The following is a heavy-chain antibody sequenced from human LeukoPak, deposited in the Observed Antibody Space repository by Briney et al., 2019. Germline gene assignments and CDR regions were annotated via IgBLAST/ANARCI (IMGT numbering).Heavy chain of an antibody. Sequence: PGGSLRLSCAASGFPFSSYAMHWVRQAPGKGLEYVSAISSNGGSTSYANSVKGRFTISRDNSKNTLYLQMGNLRAEDMAVYYCARSSIVVVSILDYWGQGTLVTVSS. CDR1: GFPFSSYA. CDR3: ARSSIVVVSILDY. D-gene: IGHD2-2*01. CDR2: ISSNGGST. V-gene: IGHV3-64*01. J-gene: IGHJ4*02.